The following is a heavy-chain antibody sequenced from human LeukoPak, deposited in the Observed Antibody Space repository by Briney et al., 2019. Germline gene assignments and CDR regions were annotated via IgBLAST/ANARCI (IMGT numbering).Heavy chain of an antibody. CDR1: GFTFSSYA. CDR2: ISGSGGST. D-gene: IGHD1-26*01. Sequence: PGGSLRLSCAASGFTFSSYAMSWVRQAPGKGLEWVSAISGSGGSTYYADSVKGRFTISRDNSKNTLYLQMNSLRAEDTAVYYCAKDRVGGSYYESKTFDYWGQGTLVTVSS. J-gene: IGHJ4*02. CDR3: AKDRVGGSYYESKTFDY. V-gene: IGHV3-23*01.